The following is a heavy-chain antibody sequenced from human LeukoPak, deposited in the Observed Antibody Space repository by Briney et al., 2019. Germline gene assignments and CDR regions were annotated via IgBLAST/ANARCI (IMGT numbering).Heavy chain of an antibody. CDR1: GGSISSYY. D-gene: IGHD5-24*01. CDR3: ARGVMATILTPFDY. CDR2: IYDSGST. V-gene: IGHV4-59*12. J-gene: IGHJ4*02. Sequence: SETLSLTCTVSGGSISSYYWSWIRQPPGKGLEWIGFIYDSGSTNYNSSLKSRVTISVDTSKNQFSLKLSSVTAADTAVYYCARGVMATILTPFDYWGQGTLVTVSS.